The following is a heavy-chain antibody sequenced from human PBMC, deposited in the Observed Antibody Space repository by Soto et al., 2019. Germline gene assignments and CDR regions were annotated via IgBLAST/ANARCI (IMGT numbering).Heavy chain of an antibody. CDR3: ARGPPIVGNTTPLDS. V-gene: IGHV4-4*02. CDR2: IYHAGST. CDR1: GGSITNSNW. Sequence: QVQLQESGPRLVKPSGTLSLTCTVSGGSITNSNWWSWVRLPPAKGLEWIGDIYHAGSTKYNPSLERRLTMSVDTSNNQFALTLPSVTAADTAVYFCARGPPIVGNTTPLDSWGQGTLVTVS. J-gene: IGHJ4*02. D-gene: IGHD2-21*01.